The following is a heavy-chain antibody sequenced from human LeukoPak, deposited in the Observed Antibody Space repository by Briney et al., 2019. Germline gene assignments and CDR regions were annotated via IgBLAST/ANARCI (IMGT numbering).Heavy chain of an antibody. Sequence: GGSLRLSCAATDFIVSDSHMSWVRQAPGRGLEWVSVIFGADTTFYADSVKGRFTISRDNLQNTVNLQMNSLRDDDTAVYYCARGGEILDYWGRGTQVTVSS. J-gene: IGHJ4*02. CDR3: ARGGEILDY. CDR1: DFIVSDSH. D-gene: IGHD3-16*01. CDR2: IFGADTT. V-gene: IGHV3-53*01.